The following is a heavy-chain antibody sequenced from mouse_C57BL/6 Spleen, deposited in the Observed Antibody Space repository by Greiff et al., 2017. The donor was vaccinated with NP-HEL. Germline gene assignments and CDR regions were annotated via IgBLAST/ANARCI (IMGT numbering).Heavy chain of an antibody. CDR3: AKGGYWAMDY. CDR1: GFTFSDYG. D-gene: IGHD1-1*01. J-gene: IGHJ4*01. CDR2: ISSGSSTI. V-gene: IGHV5-17*01. Sequence: EVMLVESGGGLVKPGGSLKLSCAASGFTFSDYGMHWVRQAPEKGLEWVAYISSGSSTIYYADTVKGRFTIARDNAKNTLFLQTTSLRSEDTAMYYCAKGGYWAMDYWGQGTSVTVSS.